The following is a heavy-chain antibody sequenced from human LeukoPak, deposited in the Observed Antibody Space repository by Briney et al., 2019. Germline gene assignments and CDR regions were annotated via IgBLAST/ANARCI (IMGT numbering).Heavy chain of an antibody. V-gene: IGHV3-15*01. CDR2: IKSKTDGGTT. J-gene: IGHJ4*02. D-gene: IGHD2-2*01. CDR3: TTGLVVVPAATALDY. CDR1: GFTFSNAW. Sequence: GGSLRLXCAASGFTFSNAWMSWVRQAPGKGLECVGRIKSKTDGGTTDYAAPVKGRFTISRDDSKNTLNLQMNSLKTEDTAVYYCTTGLVVVPAATALDYWGQGTLVTVSS.